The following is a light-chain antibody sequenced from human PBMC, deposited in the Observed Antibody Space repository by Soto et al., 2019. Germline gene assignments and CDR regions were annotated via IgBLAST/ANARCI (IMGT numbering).Light chain of an antibody. Sequence: DIQMTQSPSSLSASVGDRVTITCQASQDIDNFLNWYQQKPGKAPKLLIYDASNLETVVPSRFSGSGFGTDFTFTISSLQPEDTATYYCQQYDNLPITFGQGTRLEI. CDR1: QDIDNF. J-gene: IGKJ5*01. CDR3: QQYDNLPIT. V-gene: IGKV1-33*01. CDR2: DAS.